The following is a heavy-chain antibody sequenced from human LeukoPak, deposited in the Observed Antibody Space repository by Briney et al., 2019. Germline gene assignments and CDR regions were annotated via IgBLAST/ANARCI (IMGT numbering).Heavy chain of an antibody. J-gene: IGHJ6*02. V-gene: IGHV1-46*01. Sequence: ASVKVSCKASGYALTSYYVHWVRQAPGQGLEWMGIIDPSGGSTSYAQEFQGRVTMTRDTSTSTVYMELSSLRSEGTAVYYCARDRGGYSSFYYYGMDVWGQGTTVTVSS. CDR3: ARDRGGYSSFYYYGMDV. D-gene: IGHD5-12*01. CDR2: IDPSGGST. CDR1: GYALTSYY.